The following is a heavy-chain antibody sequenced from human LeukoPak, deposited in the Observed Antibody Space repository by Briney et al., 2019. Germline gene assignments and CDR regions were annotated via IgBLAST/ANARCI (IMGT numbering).Heavy chain of an antibody. Sequence: ASVKVSCKASGYTFTGYYMHWVRQAPGQGLEWMGWINPNSGGTNYAQKFQGRVTMTRDTSISTAYMELSRLRSDDTAVYYCARVPDSSGYTDVFDIWGQGTMVTVSS. CDR3: ARVPDSSGYTDVFDI. CDR2: INPNSGGT. D-gene: IGHD3-22*01. V-gene: IGHV1-2*02. CDR1: GYTFTGYY. J-gene: IGHJ3*02.